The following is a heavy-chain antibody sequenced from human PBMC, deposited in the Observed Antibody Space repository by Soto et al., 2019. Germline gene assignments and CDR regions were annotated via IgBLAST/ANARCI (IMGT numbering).Heavy chain of an antibody. CDR2: ISGSGGST. J-gene: IGHJ6*02. V-gene: IGHV3-23*01. Sequence: GGSLRLSCAASGFTFSSYAMSWVRQAPGKGLEWVSAISGSGGSTCYADSVKGRFTISRDNSKNTLYLQMNSLRAEDTAVYYCAKGQLVSRGMDVWGQGTTVTVSS. D-gene: IGHD6-13*01. CDR1: GFTFSSYA. CDR3: AKGQLVSRGMDV.